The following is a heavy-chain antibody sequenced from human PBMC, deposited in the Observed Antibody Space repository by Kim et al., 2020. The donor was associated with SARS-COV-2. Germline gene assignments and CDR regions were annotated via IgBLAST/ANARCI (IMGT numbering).Heavy chain of an antibody. J-gene: IGHJ5*02. Sequence: SETLSLTCTVSGGSISSWNYFWGWIRQPPGKGLEWIGNFYYGGSTYYSPSLKSRVTMSADTSKNQFSLRLRSVTAADTAVYYCARPHSGRGGGAWFDPWGQGTLVTVSS. D-gene: IGHD1-26*01. CDR2: FYYGGST. CDR3: ARPHSGRGGGAWFDP. CDR1: GGSISSWNYF. V-gene: IGHV4-39*01.